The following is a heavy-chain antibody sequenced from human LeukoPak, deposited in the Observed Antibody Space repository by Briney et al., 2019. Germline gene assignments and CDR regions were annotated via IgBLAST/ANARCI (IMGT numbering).Heavy chain of an antibody. D-gene: IGHD3-22*01. CDR2: ISGSGSST. CDR1: GFTFSSYA. Sequence: GGSLRLSCAASGFTFSSYAMSWVRQAPGKGLEWVSVISGSGSSTYYVDSVKGRFTISRDNSKNTLYLQMNSLRAEDTAVYYCAKLYYDSSGYYSQFDYWGQGTLVTVSS. CDR3: AKLYYDSSGYYSQFDY. J-gene: IGHJ4*02. V-gene: IGHV3-23*01.